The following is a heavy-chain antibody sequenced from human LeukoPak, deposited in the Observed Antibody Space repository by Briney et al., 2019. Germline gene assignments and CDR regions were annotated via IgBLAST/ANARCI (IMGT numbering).Heavy chain of an antibody. D-gene: IGHD1-26*01. CDR2: INPTAGDT. V-gene: IGHV1-2*02. CDR1: GYTFGAHY. Sequence: ASVTVSCKASGYTFGAHYIHWLRQAPGQGLEYMGWINPTAGDTRFAEKSKGRVTFTRDTSSNTVYMEVTGLTFADTAVYYCARGMYSSSESFDVWGQGAMVVVSS. CDR3: ARGMYSSSESFDV. J-gene: IGHJ3*01.